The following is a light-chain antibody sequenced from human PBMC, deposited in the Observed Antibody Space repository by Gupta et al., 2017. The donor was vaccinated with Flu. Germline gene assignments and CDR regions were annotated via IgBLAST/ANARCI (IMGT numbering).Light chain of an antibody. CDR2: SNN. CDR1: RTNIGSNI. J-gene: IGLJ1*01. Sequence: QSVLAQPPSASGTPGQRVTISCSGSRTNIGSNIVNWYQQFPGTAPKRLIYSNNQRPSGVPDRFSGSKSGASASLAISGLQSEDEAEYYCATWDDGLGGSFVFGTGTKVTVL. CDR3: ATWDDGLGGSFV. V-gene: IGLV1-44*01.